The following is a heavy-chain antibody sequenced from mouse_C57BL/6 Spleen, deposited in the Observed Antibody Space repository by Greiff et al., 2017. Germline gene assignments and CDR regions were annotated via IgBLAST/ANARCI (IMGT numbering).Heavy chain of an antibody. CDR1: GYSITSGYY. CDR3: AREGDDYDVWFAY. J-gene: IGHJ3*01. V-gene: IGHV3-6*01. D-gene: IGHD2-4*01. Sequence: EVKLEESGPGLVKPSQSLSLTCSVTGYSITSGYYWNWIRQFPGNKLEWMGYISYDGSNNYNPSLKNRISITRDTSKNQFFLKLNSVTTEDTATYYCAREGDDYDVWFAYWGQGTLVTVSA. CDR2: ISYDGSN.